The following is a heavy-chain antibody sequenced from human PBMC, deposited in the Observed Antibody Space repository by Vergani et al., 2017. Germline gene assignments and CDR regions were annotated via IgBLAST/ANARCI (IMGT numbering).Heavy chain of an antibody. D-gene: IGHD2-2*01. J-gene: IGHJ4*02. CDR3: AKDRAYCSSTNCHTYFDS. CDR1: GFSFPGYA. Sequence: EVQLLESGGGLAQPGGSLRLSCEASGFSFPGYAMSWVRQAPGKGLEWVSSVSGRDDNRYYAESVKGRFSISRDNSKNTLDLQMNSLRVEDTAVYYCAKDRAYCSSTNCHTYFDSWGQGTLITVSS. CDR2: VSGRDDNR. V-gene: IGHV3-23*01.